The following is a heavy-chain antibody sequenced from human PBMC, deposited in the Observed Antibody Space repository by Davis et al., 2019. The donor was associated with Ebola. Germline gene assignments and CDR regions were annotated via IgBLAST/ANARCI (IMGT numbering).Heavy chain of an antibody. J-gene: IGHJ3*01. CDR2: ISGSGGGS. V-gene: IGHV3-23*01. D-gene: IGHD3-16*01. CDR1: GFTFSSYA. Sequence: GESLKISCAASGFTFSSYAMTWVRQAPGKGLEWVSGISGSGGGSYYADSVKGRFTISRDNAKNSIYLHMNSLRDEDTAVYYCARDRPYYDPSAYHPFGAFDVWGLGTMVTVSS. CDR3: ARDRPYYDPSAYHPFGAFDV.